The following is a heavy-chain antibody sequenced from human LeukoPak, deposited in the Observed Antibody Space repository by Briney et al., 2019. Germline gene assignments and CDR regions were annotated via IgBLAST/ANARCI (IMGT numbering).Heavy chain of an antibody. V-gene: IGHV4-59*12. D-gene: IGHD1-14*01. J-gene: IGHJ4*02. Sequence: SETLSLTRTVSGGSISSYYWSWIRQPPGKGLEWIGYIYYSGSTNYNPSLKSRVTISVDTSKNQFSLKLSSVTAADTAVYYCARGRPVFEYWGQGTLVTVSS. CDR1: GGSISSYY. CDR3: ARGRPVFEY. CDR2: IYYSGST.